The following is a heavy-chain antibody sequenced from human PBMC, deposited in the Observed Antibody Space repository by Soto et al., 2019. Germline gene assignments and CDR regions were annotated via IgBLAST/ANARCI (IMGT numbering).Heavy chain of an antibody. D-gene: IGHD3-22*01. CDR3: ARYYYDSSGLEIDY. J-gene: IGHJ4*02. CDR1: GFTFSDYY. V-gene: IGHV3-11*06. CDR2: ISSSSSYT. Sequence: GGSLRLSCAASGFTFSDYYMSWIRQAPGKGLEWVSYISSSSSYTNYADSVKGRFTISRGNAKNSPYLQMNSLRAEDTAVYYCARYYYDSSGLEIDYWGQGTLVTVSS.